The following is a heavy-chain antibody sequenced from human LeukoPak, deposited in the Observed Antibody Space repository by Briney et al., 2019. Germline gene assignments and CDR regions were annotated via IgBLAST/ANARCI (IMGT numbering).Heavy chain of an antibody. J-gene: IGHJ4*02. CDR3: ASQPRFLEWLLAPFDY. Sequence: ASVKVSCKASGYTFTSYYMHWVRQAPGQGLEWMGIINPSGGSTSYAQKFQGRVTITADESTSTAYMELSSLRSEDTAVYYCASQPRFLEWLLAPFDYWGQGTLVTVSS. D-gene: IGHD3-3*01. V-gene: IGHV1-46*01. CDR1: GYTFTSYY. CDR2: INPSGGST.